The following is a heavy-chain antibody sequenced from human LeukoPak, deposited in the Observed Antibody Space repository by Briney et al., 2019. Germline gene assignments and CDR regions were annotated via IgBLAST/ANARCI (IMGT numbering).Heavy chain of an antibody. CDR3: ATANYGGNSYFAY. CDR2: IKQDGSEK. J-gene: IGHJ4*02. Sequence: GGSLRLSCAASGFTFSRYWLSWVRQAPGKGLEWVANIKQDGSEKYYVDSVKGRFTISRDNAKNSLYLQMNSLRFEDTAVYYCATANYGGNSYFAYWGQGTLVTVSS. V-gene: IGHV3-7*05. CDR1: GFTFSRYW. D-gene: IGHD4-23*01.